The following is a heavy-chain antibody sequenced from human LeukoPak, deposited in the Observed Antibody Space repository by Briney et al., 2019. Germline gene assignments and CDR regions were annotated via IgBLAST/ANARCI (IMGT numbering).Heavy chain of an antibody. Sequence: PSETLSLTCTVSGGSISSSSYYWGWIRQPPGKGLEWIGSIYYSGSTYYNPSLKSRVTISVDTSKNQFSLKLSSVTAADTAVYYCARQYYYGSGSYPDFDYWGQGTLVTVSS. J-gene: IGHJ4*02. V-gene: IGHV4-39*01. CDR1: GGSISSSSYY. D-gene: IGHD3-10*01. CDR3: ARQYYYGSGSYPDFDY. CDR2: IYYSGST.